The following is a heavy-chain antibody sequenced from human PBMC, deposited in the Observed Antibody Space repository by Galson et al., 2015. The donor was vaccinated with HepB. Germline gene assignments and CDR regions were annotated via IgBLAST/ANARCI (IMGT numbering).Heavy chain of an antibody. Sequence: SLRLSCAASGFTFSSYSMNWVRQAPGKGLEWVSYISSSSTIYYADSVKGRFTISRDNAKNSLYLQMNSLRDEDTAVYYCARDGGEDYGDYVSLVSAYYYYYGMDVWGQGTTVTVSS. CDR1: GFTFSSYS. V-gene: IGHV3-48*02. D-gene: IGHD4-17*01. J-gene: IGHJ6*02. CDR2: ISSSSTI. CDR3: ARDGGEDYGDYVSLVSAYYYYYGMDV.